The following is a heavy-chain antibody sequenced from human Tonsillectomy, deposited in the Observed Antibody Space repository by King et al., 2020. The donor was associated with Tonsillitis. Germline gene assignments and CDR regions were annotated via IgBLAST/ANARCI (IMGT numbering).Heavy chain of an antibody. J-gene: IGHJ4*02. CDR3: ARGNRLISCIYPHFDY. V-gene: IGHV3-49*03. D-gene: IGHD2-8*01. Sequence: VQLVESGGGLVQPGRSLRLSCTASGFTFGDYAVSWFRQAPGKGLEGVSFIRSRPYGGTTAYAASVKGRFIISRDDFKGIAYLQMSSLKTEDTAVYYCARGNRLISCIYPHFDYWGPGTLVTVSS. CDR1: GFTFGDYA. CDR2: IRSRPYGGTT.